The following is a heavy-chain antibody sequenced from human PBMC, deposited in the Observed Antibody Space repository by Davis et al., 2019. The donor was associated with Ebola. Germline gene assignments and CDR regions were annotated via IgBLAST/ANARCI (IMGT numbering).Heavy chain of an antibody. CDR3: ARVYASGVVIRRVGRYYGMDV. CDR1: GYTFTSYD. CDR2: MNPNSGNT. V-gene: IGHV1-8*01. J-gene: IGHJ6*02. Sequence: ASVKVSCKASGYTFTSYDINWLRQATGQGLEWMGWMNPNSGNTGYAQKFQGRVTMTRNTSISTAYMELSSLRSEDTAVYYCARVYASGVVIRRVGRYYGMDVWGQGTTVTVSS. D-gene: IGHD3-3*01.